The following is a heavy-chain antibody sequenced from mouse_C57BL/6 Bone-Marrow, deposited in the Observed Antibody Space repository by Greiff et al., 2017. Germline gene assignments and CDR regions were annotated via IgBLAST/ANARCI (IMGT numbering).Heavy chain of an antibody. D-gene: IGHD1-1*02. CDR3: SAFGGDYFDF. CDR2: IDPEIGDT. V-gene: IGHV14-4*01. CDR1: GFNIKDDY. Sequence: EVKLQESGAELVRPGASVKLSCTASGFNIKDDYIHWVKQRPEQGLEWIGWIDPEIGDTEYAPKFQGKATITSDTSSNTAYLQLISLTSEDTAVYCCSAFGGDYFDFWGQGTPLTVAS. J-gene: IGHJ2*01.